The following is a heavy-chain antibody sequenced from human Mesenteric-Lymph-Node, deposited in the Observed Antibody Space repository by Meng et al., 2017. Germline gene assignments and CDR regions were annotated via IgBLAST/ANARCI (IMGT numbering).Heavy chain of an antibody. V-gene: IGHV1-8*01. CDR3: ARVKISMVRGLQYYYYYYGMDV. CDR1: GYTFTSYD. Sequence: ASVNVSCKSSGYTFTSYDINWVRQATGQGLEWMGWMNPNSGNTGNEQKFQGRVTITRNTSISTAYMELSSLRSEDTAVYYCARVKISMVRGLQYYYYYYGMDVWGQGTMVTVSS. D-gene: IGHD3-10*01. J-gene: IGHJ6*02. CDR2: MNPNSGNT.